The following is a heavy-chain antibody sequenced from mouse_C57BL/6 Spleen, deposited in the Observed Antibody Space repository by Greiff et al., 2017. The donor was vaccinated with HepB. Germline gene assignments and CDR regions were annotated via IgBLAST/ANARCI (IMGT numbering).Heavy chain of an antibody. D-gene: IGHD2-12*01. J-gene: IGHJ2*01. V-gene: IGHV1-55*01. CDR2: IYPGSGST. CDR1: GYTFSNYW. CDR3: ATSYKMDYFDY. Sequence: QVQLQQCSAYLFHAGASLKMSCHASGYTFSNYWITWVKQRPGQGLEWIGDIYPGSGSTNYNEKFKSKATLTVDTSSSTAYMQLSSLTSEDSAVYYCATSYKMDYFDYWGQGTTLTVSS.